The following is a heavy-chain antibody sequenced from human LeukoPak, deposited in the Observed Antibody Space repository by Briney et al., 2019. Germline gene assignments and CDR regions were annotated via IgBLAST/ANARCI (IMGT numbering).Heavy chain of an antibody. J-gene: IGHJ4*02. Sequence: SETLSLTCTVYGGSSSSYYWSWIRQPPGKGLEWIGYIYCAGSTNYNPSLKSRLTISVDTSKNQFSLNLSSVTAADTAVYYCAGGPSGSYGQTLYWGQGTLITVSS. CDR1: GGSSSSYY. D-gene: IGHD1-26*01. CDR3: AGGPSGSYGQTLY. V-gene: IGHV4-59*01. CDR2: IYCAGST.